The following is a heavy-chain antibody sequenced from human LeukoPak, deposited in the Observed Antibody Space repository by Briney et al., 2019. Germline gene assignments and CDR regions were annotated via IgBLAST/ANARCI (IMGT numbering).Heavy chain of an antibody. V-gene: IGHV3-23*01. CDR2: LDNNGDNT. CDR3: AKIAETSGTYGQGFDY. D-gene: IGHD1-26*01. J-gene: IGHJ4*02. CDR1: GYTFTTYG. Sequence: SGGSLRLSCVGSGYTFTTYGTSWVRQAPGKGLEWVSGLDNNGDNTYYADSVKGRFTISRDNSKNTLYLQMNSLRVEDTAVYYCAKIAETSGTYGQGFDYWGQGTLVTVSS.